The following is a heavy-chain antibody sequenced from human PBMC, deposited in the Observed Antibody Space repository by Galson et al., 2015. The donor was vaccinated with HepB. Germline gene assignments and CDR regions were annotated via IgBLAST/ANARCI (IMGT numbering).Heavy chain of an antibody. Sequence: SVKVSCKASGYSFSTNGIPWVRQAPGQGLEWVGWISAYSGNTKYAEKFQDRVTLTAEPSTTTSYMELRSLRSDDTALYYGARAGGEWEPIDFWGQGPLVSVS. CDR2: ISAYSGNT. CDR3: ARAGGEWEPIDF. CDR1: GYSFSTNG. V-gene: IGHV1-18*01. J-gene: IGHJ4*02. D-gene: IGHD1-26*01.